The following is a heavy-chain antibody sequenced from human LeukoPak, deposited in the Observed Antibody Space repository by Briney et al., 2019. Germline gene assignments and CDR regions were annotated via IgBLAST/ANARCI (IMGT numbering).Heavy chain of an antibody. V-gene: IGHV3-74*01. CDR1: GFTFSKYW. CDR2: INPDDKSA. Sequence: GGSLRLSCSASGFTFSKYWLHWLRQAPGKGLVWVSRINPDDKSASYADSVKGRFTIARDDARKTLYLQMNSLRAEDTAVYYCLTIVETTFDAFDIWGQGTMVTVSS. J-gene: IGHJ3*02. D-gene: IGHD2/OR15-2a*01. CDR3: LTIVETTFDAFDI.